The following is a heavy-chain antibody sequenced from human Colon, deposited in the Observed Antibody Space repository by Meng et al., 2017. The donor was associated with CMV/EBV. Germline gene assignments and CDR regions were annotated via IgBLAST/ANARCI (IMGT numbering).Heavy chain of an antibody. Sequence: GGSLRLSCSASGFTFGDYALTWVRQAPGKGLEWVGFIRSNTYGGTTKYAASAKGRFTISRDDSKSIAYLQMSSLKTEDTAVYYCCRGEAYGMDVWGQGTTVTVSS. CDR2: IRSNTYGGTT. CDR1: GFTFGDYA. CDR3: CRGEAYGMDV. J-gene: IGHJ6*02. V-gene: IGHV3-49*04.